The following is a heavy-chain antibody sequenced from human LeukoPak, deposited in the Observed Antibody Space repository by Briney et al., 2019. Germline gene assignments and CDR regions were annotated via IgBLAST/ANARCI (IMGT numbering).Heavy chain of an antibody. CDR2: ISWDGGST. CDR1: GFTFDDYA. V-gene: IGHV3-43D*03. D-gene: IGHD5-24*01. CDR3: AKDLEMATLGDAFDI. J-gene: IGHJ3*02. Sequence: GGSLRLSCAASGFTFDDYAMHWVRQAPGKGLEWASLISWDGGSTYYADSVKGRFTISRDNSKNSLYLQMNSLRAEDTALYYCAKDLEMATLGDAFDIWGQGTMVTVSS.